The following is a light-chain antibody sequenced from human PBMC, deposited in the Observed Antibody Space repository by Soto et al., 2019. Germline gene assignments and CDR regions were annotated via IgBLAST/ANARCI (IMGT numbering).Light chain of an antibody. CDR2: DAS. Sequence: EIVLPQSPATLSLSPGERSTLSCRSSQSVSSYLAWYQQKPGQAPRLLIYDASNRATGIPARFSGSGSGTDFTLTITRLDPEDFAVYYCQQYASSPITFGQGTRLEIK. V-gene: IGKV3-11*01. CDR1: QSVSSY. J-gene: IGKJ5*01. CDR3: QQYASSPIT.